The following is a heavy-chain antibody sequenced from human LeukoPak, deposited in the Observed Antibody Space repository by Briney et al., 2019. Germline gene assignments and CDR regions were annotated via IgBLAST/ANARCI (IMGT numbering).Heavy chain of an antibody. CDR2: ISSSSSTI. Sequence: GGSLSLSCAASGFTFSSYSMNWVRQAPGKGLEGVSYISSSSSTIYYADSVKSRFTISRDNAKNSLYLQMNSLRAEDTAVYYCIVLAVTATLGFDYWGQGTLVTVSS. D-gene: IGHD6-19*01. V-gene: IGHV3-48*01. CDR3: IVLAVTATLGFDY. J-gene: IGHJ4*02. CDR1: GFTFSSYS.